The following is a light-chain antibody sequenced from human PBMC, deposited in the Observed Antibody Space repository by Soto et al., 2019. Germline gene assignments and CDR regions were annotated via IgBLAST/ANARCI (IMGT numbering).Light chain of an antibody. CDR3: SSYTTSYTPEIV. J-gene: IGLJ1*01. CDR1: SSDVGGYNY. Sequence: QSVLTQPASVSGSPGQSITISCTGTSSDVGGYNYVSWYQHHPGKAPKLMIFDVSNRPSGVSNRFSGSKSGNTASLTISGLQPEDEADYYSSSYTTSYTPEIVFAIGPTVKVL. CDR2: DVS. V-gene: IGLV2-14*03.